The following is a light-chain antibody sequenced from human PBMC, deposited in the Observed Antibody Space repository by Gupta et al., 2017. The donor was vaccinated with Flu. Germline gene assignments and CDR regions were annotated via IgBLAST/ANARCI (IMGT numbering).Light chain of an antibody. CDR1: STDVGGYNY. CDR2: DVN. J-gene: IGLJ2*01. Sequence: QSALTQPRSVSGPPGQSVAISCTGTSTDVGGYNYVAWYQQPPGKAPRLVIFDVNRRPSGVPDRFSGSKSGNTASLTISGLQAEDEADYYCCSYAGRYILVGGGTRVTVL. V-gene: IGLV2-11*01. CDR3: CSYAGRYIL.